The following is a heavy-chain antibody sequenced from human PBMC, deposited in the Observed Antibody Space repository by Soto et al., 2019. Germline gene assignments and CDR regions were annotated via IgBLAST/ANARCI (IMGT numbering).Heavy chain of an antibody. CDR3: ARLSGYENAFDI. J-gene: IGHJ3*02. CDR1: GGSFSGYY. V-gene: IGHV4-34*01. CDR2: INHSGST. Sequence: SETLSLTCAVYGGSFSGYYWSWIRQPPGKGLEWIGEINHSGSTNNNPSLKSRVTISVDMSKNEFSLMLSSVTAADTAVYYCARLSGYENAFDIWGQGTMVTVSS. D-gene: IGHD5-12*01.